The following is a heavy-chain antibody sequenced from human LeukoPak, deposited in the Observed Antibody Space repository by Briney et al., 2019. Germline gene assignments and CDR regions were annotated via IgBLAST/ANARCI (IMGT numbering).Heavy chain of an antibody. Sequence: PGGSLRLSCAASGFTVSSYYMSWVRQAPGEGLEWVSVIYSGGSTYYTDSVKGRFTISRDNSKNTLYLQMNSLRAEDTAVYYCARATYCSGGSCYAFDPWGQGILVTVSS. J-gene: IGHJ5*02. D-gene: IGHD2-15*01. CDR3: ARATYCSGGSCYAFDP. CDR2: IYSGGST. CDR1: GFTVSSYY. V-gene: IGHV3-53*01.